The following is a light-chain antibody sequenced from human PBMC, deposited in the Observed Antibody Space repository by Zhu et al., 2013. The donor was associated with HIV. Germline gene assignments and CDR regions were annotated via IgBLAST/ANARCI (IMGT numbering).Light chain of an antibody. CDR2: HAS. CDR3: QQYHTYPQVT. V-gene: IGKV1-5*01. Sequence: DIQMTQSPSTLSASLGDRVTITCRASQSISTWLAWYQQKPGKAPKVLIYHASSLESGVPSRFSGSGSGTHFTLTISCLQSEDFATYYCQQYHTYPQVTFAQGTRLDI. CDR1: QSISTW. J-gene: IGKJ5*01.